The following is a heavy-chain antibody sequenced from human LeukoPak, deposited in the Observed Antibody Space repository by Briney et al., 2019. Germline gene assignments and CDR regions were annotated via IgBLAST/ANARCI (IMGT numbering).Heavy chain of an antibody. CDR3: TTNRTRPLPNDY. Sequence: PGRSLRLSCTASGFNFGDLGVSWVRQAPGKGLEWVGFIGRKAYGERSQYAASVRGRFTISRDDSENIAYLQMNSLKIEDTAVYYCTTNRTRPLPNDYWGPGTLVTVSS. D-gene: IGHD1-14*01. V-gene: IGHV3-49*04. CDR1: GFNFGDLG. CDR2: IGRKAYGERS. J-gene: IGHJ4*02.